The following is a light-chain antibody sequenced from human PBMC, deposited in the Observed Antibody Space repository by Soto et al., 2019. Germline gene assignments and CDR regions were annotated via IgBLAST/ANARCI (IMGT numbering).Light chain of an antibody. Sequence: EIVLTQSPGTLSLSPGERATLSCRASQSVTNKYLAWYQQKHGQAPRLLIDGASSRATGIPDRFSGSGSGTDFTLTISRLEPEDFAVHYCQQYGSSPITFGQGTRLEIK. V-gene: IGKV3-20*01. CDR3: QQYGSSPIT. CDR2: GAS. CDR1: QSVTNKY. J-gene: IGKJ5*01.